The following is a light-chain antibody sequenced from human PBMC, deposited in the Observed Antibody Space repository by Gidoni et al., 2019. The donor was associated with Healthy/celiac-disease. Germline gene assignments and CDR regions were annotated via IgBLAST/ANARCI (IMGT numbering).Light chain of an antibody. V-gene: IGLV3-21*04. CDR1: NIGSKR. CDR2: YAS. J-gene: IGLJ1*01. CDR3: QVWDSSSDLYV. Sequence: SYVLTQPPSVSVAPGKTARITCGGNNIGSKRVHWYQQKPGQAPVLVIYYASDRPSGIPERFSGSNSGNTATLTISRVEAGDEADYYCQVWDSSSDLYVFGTGTKVTVL.